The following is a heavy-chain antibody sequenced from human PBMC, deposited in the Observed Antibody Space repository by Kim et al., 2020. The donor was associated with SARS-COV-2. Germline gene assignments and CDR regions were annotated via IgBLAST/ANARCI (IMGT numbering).Heavy chain of an antibody. CDR3: AKDAHLVSWTDTLEF. D-gene: IGHD3-3*01. Sequence: ASVKVSCKASGYTFTNYHMHWVRQAPGQGLEWMGMINPSNGDTYTRGRVIFTSDTSTSTVYMELSSLRSEDTAVYYCAKDAHLVSWTDTLEFWGQGTLVTVSS. V-gene: IGHV1-46*01. CDR1: GYTFTNYH. J-gene: IGHJ4*02. CDR2: INPSNGDT.